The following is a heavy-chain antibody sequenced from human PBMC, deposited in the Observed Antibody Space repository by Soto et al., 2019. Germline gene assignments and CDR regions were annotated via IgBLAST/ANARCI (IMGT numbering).Heavy chain of an antibody. J-gene: IGHJ6*03. Sequence: VKVSCKTSGGTFSSYTISWVRHAPGQGIEWMGRIIPILGIANYAQKFQGRVTITADKSTSTAYMELSSLRSEDTAVYYCAKDTGRYSISSPDYDYRDYQAVRTKGTTVPVSS. CDR1: GGTFSSYT. CDR2: IIPILGIA. CDR3: AKDTGRYSISSPDYDYRDYQAV. D-gene: IGHD6-6*01. V-gene: IGHV1-69*02.